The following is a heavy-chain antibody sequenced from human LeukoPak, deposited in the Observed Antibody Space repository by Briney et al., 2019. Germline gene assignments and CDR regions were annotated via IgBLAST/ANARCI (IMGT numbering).Heavy chain of an antibody. CDR3: ARGTPRYYYDSSGYCDY. CDR2: INHSGST. J-gene: IGHJ4*02. V-gene: IGHV4-34*01. CDR1: GGSFSGYY. Sequence: PSETLSLTCAVYGGSFSGYYWSWIRQPPGRGLEWIGEINHSGSTNYNPSLKSRVTISVDTSKNKFSLKLISVTAADTAVYYCARGTPRYYYDSSGYCDYWGQGTLVTVSS. D-gene: IGHD3-22*01.